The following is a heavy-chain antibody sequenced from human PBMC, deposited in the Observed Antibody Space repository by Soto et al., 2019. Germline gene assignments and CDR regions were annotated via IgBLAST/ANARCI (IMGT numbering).Heavy chain of an antibody. CDR2: INSDGSST. D-gene: IGHD4-17*01. CDR3: ATGHYGDYVRAYYYGMDV. J-gene: IGHJ6*02. Sequence: GGSLRLSCAASGFTFSSYWMHWVRQAPRKGLVWVSRINSDGSSTSYADSVKGRFTISRDNAKNTLYLQMNSLRAEDTAVYYCATGHYGDYVRAYYYGMDVWGQGTTVTVSS. CDR1: GFTFSSYW. V-gene: IGHV3-74*01.